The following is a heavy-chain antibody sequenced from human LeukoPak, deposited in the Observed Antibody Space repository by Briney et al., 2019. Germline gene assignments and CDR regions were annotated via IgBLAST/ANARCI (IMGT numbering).Heavy chain of an antibody. CDR3: ARDYDAGGKHAFDI. J-gene: IGHJ3*02. V-gene: IGHV6-1*01. CDR1: GDSVSSNTAA. Sequence: SQTLSLTCAISGDSVSSNTAAWNWIRKSPSRGLEWLGRTYYRSSWYTDYAVSVKSRIIVRPDTSRNQFSLQLYSVTPEDTAVYFCARDYDAGGKHAFDIWGQGTRVTVSS. CDR2: TYYRSSWYT. D-gene: IGHD5-12*01.